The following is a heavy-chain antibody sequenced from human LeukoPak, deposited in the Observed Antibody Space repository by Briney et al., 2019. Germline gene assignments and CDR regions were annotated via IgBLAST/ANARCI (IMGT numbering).Heavy chain of an antibody. CDR1: GFTFSSYG. V-gene: IGHV3-33*01. CDR3: ARATDIADFDY. Sequence: GRSLRLSCAASGFTFSSYGMHWVRQAPGKGLEWVAVIWYDGSNKYYADSVKGRFTISRDNSKNTLYLQMNSLRAEDTAVYYCARATDIADFDYWGQGTLVTVSS. D-gene: IGHD2-15*01. CDR2: IWYDGSNK. J-gene: IGHJ4*02.